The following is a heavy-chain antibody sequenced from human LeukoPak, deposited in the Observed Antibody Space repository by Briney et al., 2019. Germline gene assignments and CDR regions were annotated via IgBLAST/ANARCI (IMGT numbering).Heavy chain of an antibody. J-gene: IGHJ3*02. CDR1: GFTFSSYE. Sequence: QPGGSLRLSCAASGFTFSSYEMNWVRQAPGKGLEWISYISSSGSTIYYADSVKGRFTISRDNAKNSLYLQMNSLRAEDTAVYYCARGVFSSSSSWDDAFDIWGQGTMVTVSS. CDR2: ISSSGSTI. CDR3: ARGVFSSSSSWDDAFDI. V-gene: IGHV3-48*03. D-gene: IGHD6-13*01.